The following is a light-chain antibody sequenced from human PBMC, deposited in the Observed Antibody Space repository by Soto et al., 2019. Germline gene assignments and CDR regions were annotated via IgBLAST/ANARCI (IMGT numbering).Light chain of an antibody. V-gene: IGLV1-47*02. CDR2: LDH. CDR3: AAWDDGLNAYV. CDR1: YSNIGTFY. Sequence: QSVLIQPPSASSTPGQRVTISCSGSYSNIGTFYVYWYQLLPGSAPRLLVYLDHQRPSGVPDRFSGSKSGTSASLAISGLRSEDEGDYFCAAWDDGLNAYVFGTGTKATVL. J-gene: IGLJ1*01.